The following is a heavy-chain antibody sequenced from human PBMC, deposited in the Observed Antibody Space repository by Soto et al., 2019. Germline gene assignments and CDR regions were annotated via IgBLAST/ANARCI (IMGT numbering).Heavy chain of an antibody. D-gene: IGHD6-19*01. CDR3: ARAVAVPADFDY. V-gene: IGHV1-3*01. CDR1: GYTFNGYA. J-gene: IGHJ4*02. CDR2: INAGNGNT. Sequence: ASVKVSCKASGYTFNGYAMHWVRQAPGQRLEWMGGINAGNGNTKYSQKFQGRVTITRDTSASTAYMELSSLRSEDTAVYYCARAVAVPADFDYWGQGTLVTVSS.